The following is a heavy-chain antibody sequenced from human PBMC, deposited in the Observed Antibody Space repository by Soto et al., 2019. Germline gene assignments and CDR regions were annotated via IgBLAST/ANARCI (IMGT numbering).Heavy chain of an antibody. CDR2: ISGTGDTT. Sequence: PGRSLGLSCAASGFTLTNFAINWVRQAPGKGLEWVSVISGTGDTTYNADSVKGRFTIPRDNSMNTAFLQMNSLRAEDTALYYCAKGYCSSTSCSFDYWGQGTLVTVSS. V-gene: IGHV3-23*01. D-gene: IGHD2-2*01. CDR3: AKGYCSSTSCSFDY. J-gene: IGHJ4*02. CDR1: GFTLTNFA.